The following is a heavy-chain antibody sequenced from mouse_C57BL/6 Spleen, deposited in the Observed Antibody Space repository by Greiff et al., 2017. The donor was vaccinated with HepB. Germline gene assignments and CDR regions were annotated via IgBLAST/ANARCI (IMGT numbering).Heavy chain of an antibody. D-gene: IGHD1-1*01. J-gene: IGHJ2*01. Sequence: VQLQQSGPELVKPGASVKISCKASGYSFTSYYIHWVKQRPGQGLEWIGWIYPGCGNTKYNEKFKGKATLTADTSSSTAYMQRSSLTSEDSAVYYRARGTTVVAPDYWGQGSTLTVAS. CDR3: ARGTTVVAPDY. CDR1: GYSFTSYY. CDR2: IYPGCGNT. V-gene: IGHV1-66*01.